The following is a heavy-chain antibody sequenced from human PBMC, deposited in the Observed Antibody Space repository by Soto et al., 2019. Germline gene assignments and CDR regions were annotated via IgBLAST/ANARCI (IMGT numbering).Heavy chain of an antibody. CDR1: GFTFSIYA. CDR3: AKDALEFIAAAGMADY. D-gene: IGHD6-13*01. Sequence: PGGSLRLSCAASGFTFSIYAMSWVRQAPGKGLEWVSTISGSGGTTNYADSVKGRFTISRDNSKNTLYLQMNSLRAEDTAVYYCAKDALEFIAAAGMADYWGQGTLVTVSS. J-gene: IGHJ4*02. CDR2: ISGSGGTT. V-gene: IGHV3-23*01.